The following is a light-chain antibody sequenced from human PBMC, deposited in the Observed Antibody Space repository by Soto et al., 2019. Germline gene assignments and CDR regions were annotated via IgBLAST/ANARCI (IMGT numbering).Light chain of an antibody. V-gene: IGKV1-39*01. CDR1: QSISNH. CDR2: AAS. Sequence: ILLTQSPSSLSASVEDRVIITCRASQSISNHLNWYQQKPGKAPKLLIFAASSLQSGVPSRFSGSRSGPDFTLTISSLQPEDFATYYCQQSYSSPPTFGQGTKVDIK. J-gene: IGKJ1*01. CDR3: QQSYSSPPT.